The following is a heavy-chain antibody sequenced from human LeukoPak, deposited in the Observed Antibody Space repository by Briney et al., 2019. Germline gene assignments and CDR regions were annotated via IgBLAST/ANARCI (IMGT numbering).Heavy chain of an antibody. CDR2: ISYDGSNK. D-gene: IGHD3-16*02. V-gene: IGHV3-30-3*01. CDR3: ARAVLPDDYVWGSYRGYGMDV. Sequence: PGRSLRLSCAASGFTFSSYAMHWVRQAPGKGLVWVAVISYDGSNKYYADSVKGRFTISRDNSKNTLYLQMNSLRAEDTAVYYCARAVLPDDYVWGSYRGYGMDVWGQGTTVTVSS. J-gene: IGHJ6*02. CDR1: GFTFSSYA.